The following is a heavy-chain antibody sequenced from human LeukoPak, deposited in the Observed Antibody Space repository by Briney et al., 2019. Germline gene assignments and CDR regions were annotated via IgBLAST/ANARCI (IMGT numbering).Heavy chain of an antibody. CDR2: IIPILGIA. Sequence: ASVKVSCKASGGTFSSYAISWVRQAPGQGLEWMGRIIPILGIANYAQKFQGRVTITADKSTSTAYMELSSLRSEDTAVYYCARGRGYCSGGSCRHYYYYGMDVWGQGTTVTVSS. CDR3: ARGRGYCSGGSCRHYYYYGMDV. D-gene: IGHD2-15*01. V-gene: IGHV1-69*04. CDR1: GGTFSSYA. J-gene: IGHJ6*02.